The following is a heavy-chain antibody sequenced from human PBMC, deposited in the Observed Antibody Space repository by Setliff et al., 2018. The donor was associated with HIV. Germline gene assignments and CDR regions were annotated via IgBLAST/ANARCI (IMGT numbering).Heavy chain of an antibody. D-gene: IGHD3-16*01. V-gene: IGHV4-38-2*01. J-gene: IGHJ4*02. CDR3: ARQGLWGSYFNY. CDR1: GYSISSGYY. Sequence: PSETLSLTCAVSGYSISSGYYWGWVRQSPERGLEWIGSVYYTGRPFYNPSLKTRVNISVDSSRDQFTLKLTSATVADSAIYFCARQGLWGSYFNYWGRGTLVTVSS. CDR2: VYYTGRP.